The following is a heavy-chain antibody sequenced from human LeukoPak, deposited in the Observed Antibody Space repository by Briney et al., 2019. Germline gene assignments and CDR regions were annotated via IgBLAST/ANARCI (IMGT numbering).Heavy chain of an antibody. D-gene: IGHD6-13*01. J-gene: IGHJ4*02. V-gene: IGHV1-18*01. Sequence: ASVKVSCMASGYSFNSYGISWVRQAPGQGLEWMGWISAYDGDTNYAQSLQGRVTMTTDTSTTTAYMELTGLRSDDTAVYYCARGLYSSSWYFDYWGQGTLVTVSS. CDR1: GYSFNSYG. CDR3: ARGLYSSSWYFDY. CDR2: ISAYDGDT.